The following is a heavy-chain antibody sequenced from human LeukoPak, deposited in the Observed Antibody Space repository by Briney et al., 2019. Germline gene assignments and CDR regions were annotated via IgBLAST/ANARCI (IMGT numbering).Heavy chain of an antibody. CDR2: IKQDGGEK. J-gene: IGHJ4*02. D-gene: IGHD4-17*01. V-gene: IGHV3-7*01. CDR1: EFTFGSYW. CDR3: ARVGARQILEY. Sequence: PGVSLRLSCAASEFTFGSYWMSWVRQAPGKGLEWVANIKQDGGEKYYLDSVKGRFTVSRDNAKNSLYLQMNSLRAEDTAVYYCARVGARQILEYWGQGTLVTVSS.